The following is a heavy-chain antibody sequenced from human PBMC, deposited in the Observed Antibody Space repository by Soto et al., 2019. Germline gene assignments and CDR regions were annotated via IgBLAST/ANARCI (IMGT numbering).Heavy chain of an antibody. Sequence: GGSLRLSCAASGFTFSSYGMHWVRQAPGKGLEWVAVIWYDGSNKYYADSVKGRFAISRDNSKNTLYLQMNSLRAEDTALYYCARSPSTTCAGASCYPFDHWGQGTLVTVSS. CDR1: GFTFSSYG. V-gene: IGHV3-33*01. CDR3: ARSPSTTCAGASCYPFDH. D-gene: IGHD2-2*01. J-gene: IGHJ4*02. CDR2: IWYDGSNK.